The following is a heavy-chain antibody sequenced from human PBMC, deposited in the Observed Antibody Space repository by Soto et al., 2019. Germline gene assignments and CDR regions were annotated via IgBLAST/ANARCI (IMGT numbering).Heavy chain of an antibody. CDR1: GGAFRGYY. V-gene: IGHV4-34*01. CDR3: ARERGRYCSGESYYPFGP. J-gene: IGHJ5*02. D-gene: IGHD2-15*01. CDR2: INDSGST. Sequence: QVQLQQGGAGLLKPSETLSLTCAVYGGAFRGYYWSWIRQPPGKGLEWLGEINDSGSTNYNPSIKSRITISPDTSQKEISLRLPSVTAADTAVYYCARERGRYCSGESYYPFGPLGQGALVTASS.